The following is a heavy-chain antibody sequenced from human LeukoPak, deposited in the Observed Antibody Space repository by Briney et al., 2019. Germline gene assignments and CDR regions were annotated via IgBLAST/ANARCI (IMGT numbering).Heavy chain of an antibody. CDR1: GFTFSSYA. Sequence: GGSLRLSCAASGFTFSSYAMHWVRQAPGKGLEYVSAISSNGGSTYYANPVKGRFTISRDNSKNTLYLQMGSLRAEDMAVYYCARAPVCGGDCHLDYWGQGTLVTVSS. CDR2: ISSNGGST. CDR3: ARAPVCGGDCHLDY. J-gene: IGHJ4*02. D-gene: IGHD2-21*02. V-gene: IGHV3-64*01.